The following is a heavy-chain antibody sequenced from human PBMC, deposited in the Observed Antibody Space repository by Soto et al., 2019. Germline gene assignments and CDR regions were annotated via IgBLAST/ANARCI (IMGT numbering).Heavy chain of an antibody. CDR1: GFTFSSYA. V-gene: IGHV3-23*01. CDR2: ISGSGGST. Sequence: GGSLRLSCAASGFTFSSYAMSWVRQAPGKGLEWVSAISGSGGSTYYADSVKGRFTISRDNSKNTLYLQMNSLRAEDTAVYYCAKDLFYYGDYVDYYYYGMDVWGQGTTVTVSS. CDR3: AKDLFYYGDYVDYYYYGMDV. D-gene: IGHD4-17*01. J-gene: IGHJ6*02.